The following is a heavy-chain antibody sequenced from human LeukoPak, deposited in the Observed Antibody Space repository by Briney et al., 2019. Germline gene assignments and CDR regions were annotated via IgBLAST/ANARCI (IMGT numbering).Heavy chain of an antibody. D-gene: IGHD5-24*01. V-gene: IGHV3-30-3*01. J-gene: IGHJ4*02. CDR2: ISYDGSNK. Sequence: GGSLRLSCAASGFTFSSYAMHWVRQAPGKGLEWVAVISYDGSNKYYADSVKGRFTISRDNSKNTLFLQMNSLRAEDTAVYYCAKAQRRDGYNLAHFDYWGQGTLVTVSS. CDR3: AKAQRRDGYNLAHFDY. CDR1: GFTFSSYA.